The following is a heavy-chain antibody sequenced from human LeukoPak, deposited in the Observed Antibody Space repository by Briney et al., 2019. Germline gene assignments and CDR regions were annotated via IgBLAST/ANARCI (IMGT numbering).Heavy chain of an antibody. Sequence: GGSLRLSCAASGFTSSTCAMSWVRQAPGKGLEWVSGISGTTSGTYYADSVKGRFTISRDNSKNTLFLQVNSLRAEDTAVYYCAKVRTYFYHGLDVWGQGTTVTVSS. CDR2: ISGTTSGT. CDR1: GFTSSTCA. CDR3: AKVRTYFYHGLDV. J-gene: IGHJ6*02. D-gene: IGHD1-14*01. V-gene: IGHV3-23*01.